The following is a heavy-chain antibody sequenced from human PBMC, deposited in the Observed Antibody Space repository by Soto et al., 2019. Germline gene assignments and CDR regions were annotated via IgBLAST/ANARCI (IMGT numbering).Heavy chain of an antibody. J-gene: IGHJ4*02. CDR2: IWYDGGKK. CDR1: GFTFSNYG. D-gene: IGHD3-3*01. Sequence: QVQLVESGGGVVQPGTSLRLTCAASGFTFSNYGIQWVRQAPGKAPEWVSVIWYDGGKKYYRDCVKGRFTISRDNSRNAVSLQMSSLTAADTGVYYCARDPAERPLKYDVWSGTPYYFALWGQGTLVTVS. V-gene: IGHV3-33*01. CDR3: ARDPAERPLKYDVWSGTPYYFAL.